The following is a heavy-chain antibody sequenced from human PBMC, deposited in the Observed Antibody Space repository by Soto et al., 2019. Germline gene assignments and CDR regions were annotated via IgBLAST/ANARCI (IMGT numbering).Heavy chain of an antibody. CDR3: ARPDYGTAYFDP. D-gene: IGHD3-10*01. J-gene: IGHJ5*02. V-gene: IGHV4-30-4*01. CDR1: GDSISGGNHY. Sequence: SETLSLTCTVSGDSISGGNHYWSWIRQPPGKGLEWIGYIFYSGTAYYNPSLKSRLTISVDTSKNQFSLKLSSVTAADTAVYYCARPDYGTAYFDPWGQGSLVTVSS. CDR2: IFYSGTA.